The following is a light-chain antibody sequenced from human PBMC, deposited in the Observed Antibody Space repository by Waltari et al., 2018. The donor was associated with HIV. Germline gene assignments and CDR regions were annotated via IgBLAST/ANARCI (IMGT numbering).Light chain of an antibody. V-gene: IGLV2-14*01. J-gene: IGLJ3*02. CDR2: EVT. CDR1: STDIGGYNY. CDR3: TSYTTSSTRV. Sequence: QSALTQPASVSGSPGQSITISCSGTSTDIGGYNYVSWYQHHPGKAPKLIIYEVTNRPSGVSNRLSASKSGNTASLTISGLQAEDEADYYCTSYTTSSTRVFGGGTKLTVL.